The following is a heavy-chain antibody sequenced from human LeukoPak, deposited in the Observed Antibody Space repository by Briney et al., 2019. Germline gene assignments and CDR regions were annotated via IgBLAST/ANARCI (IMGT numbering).Heavy chain of an antibody. CDR2: ISGSGGST. V-gene: IGHV3-23*01. CDR3: AKDGVSGIVGATLSDY. Sequence: PGGSLRLSCAASGFTFSSYGMSWVRQAPGKGLEWVSAISGSGGSTYYADSVKGRFTISRDNSKNTLYLQMSSLRAEDTAVYYCAKDGVSGIVGATLSDYWGQGTLVTVSS. D-gene: IGHD1-26*01. CDR1: GFTFSSYG. J-gene: IGHJ4*02.